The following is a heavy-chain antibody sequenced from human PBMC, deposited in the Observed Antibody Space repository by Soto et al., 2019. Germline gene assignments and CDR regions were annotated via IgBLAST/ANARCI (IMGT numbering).Heavy chain of an antibody. Sequence: GRSLRLSCAASGFTLSSYGMHWVRQAPGKGLEWVAVISYDGSNKYYADSVKGRFTISRDNSKNTLYLQMNSLRAEDTAVYYCAKNTRVAANGWFDPWGQGTLVTVSS. CDR1: GFTLSSYG. CDR3: AKNTRVAANGWFDP. D-gene: IGHD2-15*01. J-gene: IGHJ5*02. CDR2: ISYDGSNK. V-gene: IGHV3-30*18.